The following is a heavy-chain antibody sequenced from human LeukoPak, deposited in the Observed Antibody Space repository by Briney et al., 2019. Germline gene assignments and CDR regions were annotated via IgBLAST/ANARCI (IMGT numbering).Heavy chain of an antibody. CDR2: TYYRSKWYN. CDR1: GDSVSSNSAA. Sequence: SQTLSLTCAISGDSVSSNSAAWNWIRQSPSRGLEWLGRTYYRSKWYNDYAVSVTSRIIINPDTSKNQFSLQLNSVTPEYTAVYYCARVSTVTTAGNYYYYRDVWGKGTTVTVSS. V-gene: IGHV6-1*01. D-gene: IGHD4-17*01. J-gene: IGHJ6*03. CDR3: ARVSTVTTAGNYYYYRDV.